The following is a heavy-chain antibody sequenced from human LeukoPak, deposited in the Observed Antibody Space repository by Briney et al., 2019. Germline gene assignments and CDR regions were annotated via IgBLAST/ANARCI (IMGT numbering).Heavy chain of an antibody. V-gene: IGHV3-30*04. Sequence: PGRSLRLSCAASGFTFSSYAMHWVRQAPGKGLEWVAVMSYDGSNKYYADSVKGRFTISRDNSKNTLYLQMNSLRAEDTAVYYCARDRKGEYSSGWYNFDYWGQGTLVTVSS. J-gene: IGHJ4*02. CDR2: MSYDGSNK. CDR3: ARDRKGEYSSGWYNFDY. CDR1: GFTFSSYA. D-gene: IGHD6-19*01.